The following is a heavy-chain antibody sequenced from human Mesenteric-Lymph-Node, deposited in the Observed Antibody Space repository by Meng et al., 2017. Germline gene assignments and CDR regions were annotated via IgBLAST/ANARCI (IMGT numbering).Heavy chain of an antibody. Sequence: QVHLVQLGTEVKKPGASVKVSCKASGYTFSDYYMHWMRQAPGQGLEWIGWMDPNSGGTNYAPKFHGRVTMTRDTSISTAYMELSRLRSDDTAVYYCARDRRSGSYYDYWGQGTLVTVSS. CDR2: MDPNSGGT. CDR1: GYTFSDYY. D-gene: IGHD1-26*01. J-gene: IGHJ4*02. CDR3: ARDRRSGSYYDY. V-gene: IGHV1-2*02.